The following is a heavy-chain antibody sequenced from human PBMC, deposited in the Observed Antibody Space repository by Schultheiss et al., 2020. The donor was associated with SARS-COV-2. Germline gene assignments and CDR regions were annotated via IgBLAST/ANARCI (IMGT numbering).Heavy chain of an antibody. Sequence: GGSLRLSCAASGFTFSDSWMHWVRQAPGKGLEWVGRIKSKTDGGTTDYAAPVKGRFTISRDDSKNTLYLQMNSLKTEDTAVYYCTTVSRQWLSLGYWGQGTLVTVSS. J-gene: IGHJ4*02. CDR2: IKSKTDGGTT. D-gene: IGHD6-19*01. CDR1: GFTFSDSW. V-gene: IGHV3-15*01. CDR3: TTVSRQWLSLGY.